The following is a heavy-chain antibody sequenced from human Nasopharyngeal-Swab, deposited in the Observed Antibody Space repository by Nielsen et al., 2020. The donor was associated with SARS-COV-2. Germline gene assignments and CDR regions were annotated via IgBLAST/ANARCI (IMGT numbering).Heavy chain of an antibody. CDR2: IYYSGST. V-gene: IGHV4-39*01. J-gene: IGHJ5*02. Sequence: SETLSLTCTVSGGSISSSSYYWGWFRQPPGKGLEWIGSIYYSGSTYYNPSLKSRVTISVVTSKNQFSLKLISVTAADTAVYYCASQPSNWFDPWGQGTLVTVSS. CDR3: ASQPSNWFDP. CDR1: GGSISSSSYY.